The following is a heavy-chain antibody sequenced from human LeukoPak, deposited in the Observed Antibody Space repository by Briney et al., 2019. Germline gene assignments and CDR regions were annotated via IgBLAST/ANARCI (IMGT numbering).Heavy chain of an antibody. V-gene: IGHV3-9*01. CDR3: AKDGELTPRLFDY. D-gene: IGHD1-7*01. CDR1: GFTFDYYA. Sequence: GGSLRLSCAASGFTFDYYAMHWVRQTPGGGLEWVSGISWNGGSIRYGDSVKGRFTISRDNAKNALYLQMNSLRADDTAFYYCAKDGELTPRLFDYWGQGTLVTVSS. CDR2: ISWNGGSI. J-gene: IGHJ4*02.